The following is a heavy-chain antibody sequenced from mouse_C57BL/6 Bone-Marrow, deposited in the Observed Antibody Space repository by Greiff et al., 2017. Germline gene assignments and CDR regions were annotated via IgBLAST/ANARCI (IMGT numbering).Heavy chain of an antibody. CDR1: GYTFTSYD. Sequence: QVQLQQSGPELVKPGASVKLSCKASGYTFTSYDINWVKQRPGQGLEWIGWIYPRDGSTKYNEKFKGQATLTVDTSSSTAYMELPRLTSEDSAVYFCARLEFDGSSGDWYCDVGGTGTTVTVSS. CDR3: ARLEFDGSSGDWYCDV. D-gene: IGHD1-1*01. J-gene: IGHJ1*03. CDR2: IYPRDGST. V-gene: IGHV1-85*01.